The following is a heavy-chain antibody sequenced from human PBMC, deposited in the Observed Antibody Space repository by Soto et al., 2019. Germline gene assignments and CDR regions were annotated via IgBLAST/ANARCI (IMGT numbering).Heavy chain of an antibody. J-gene: IGHJ4*02. V-gene: IGHV1-2*04. CDR1: GYTFTGYY. CDR3: ARGVGGYYTRYYFDY. D-gene: IGHD3-3*01. CDR2: INPNSGGT. Sequence: ASVKVSCKASGYTFTGYYMHWVRQAPGQGLEWMGWINPNSGGTNYAQKFQGWVTMTRDTSISTAYMELSRLRSDDTAVYYCARGVGGYYTRYYFDYWGQGTLVTVSS.